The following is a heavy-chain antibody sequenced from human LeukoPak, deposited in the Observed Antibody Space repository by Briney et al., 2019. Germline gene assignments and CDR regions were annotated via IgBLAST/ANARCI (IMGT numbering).Heavy chain of an antibody. Sequence: GGSLRLSCAASGFTFSSYAMSWVRQAPGKGLEWVSAISGSGGSTYYAGSVKGRFTISRDNSKNTLYLQMNSLRAEDTAVYYCAKVYSSSPYIDYWGQGTLVTVSS. CDR3: AKVYSSSPYIDY. V-gene: IGHV3-23*01. J-gene: IGHJ4*02. CDR1: GFTFSSYA. CDR2: ISGSGGST. D-gene: IGHD6-13*01.